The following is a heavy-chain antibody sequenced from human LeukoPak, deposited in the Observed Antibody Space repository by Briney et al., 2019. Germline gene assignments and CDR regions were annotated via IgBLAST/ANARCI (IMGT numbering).Heavy chain of an antibody. J-gene: IGHJ3*02. CDR1: GGSISSYY. CDR3: AGRLWRRDGYNLSAFDI. V-gene: IGHV4-59*01. Sequence: SETLSLTCTVSGGSISSYYWNWIRQPPGKGLEWIGYIYYSGSTNYNPSPKSRVTISVDTFKNQFSLKLSSVTAADTAVYYCAGRLWRRDGYNLSAFDIWGQGTMVTVSS. CDR2: IYYSGST. D-gene: IGHD5-24*01.